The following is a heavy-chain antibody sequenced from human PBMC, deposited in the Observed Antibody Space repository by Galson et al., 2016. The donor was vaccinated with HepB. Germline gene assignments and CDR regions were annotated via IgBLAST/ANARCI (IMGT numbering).Heavy chain of an antibody. V-gene: IGHV1-2*02. D-gene: IGHD5-24*01. Sequence: SVKVSCKASGYVLTANWIYWIRQAPGQGLEWMGWINPRSGNTKYSPNFQGRVRMTRDTSIGTAYMELSSLTSDDTAVYYCAREMANGAFDVWGQGTVITGAS. CDR2: INPRSGNT. CDR1: GYVLTANW. J-gene: IGHJ3*01. CDR3: AREMANGAFDV.